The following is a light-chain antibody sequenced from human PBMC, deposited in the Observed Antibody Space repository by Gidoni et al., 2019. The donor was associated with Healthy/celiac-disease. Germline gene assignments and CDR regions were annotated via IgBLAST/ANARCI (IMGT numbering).Light chain of an antibody. J-gene: IGKJ4*01. V-gene: IGKV1-39*01. CDR1: ESISSY. CDR3: QQSYSTVLT. CDR2: AAS. Sequence: DIQMTQSPSSLSASVGDRVTITCRARESISSYLNWYQQKPGKAPKLLIYAASSLQSGVPSSFSGSGSGTDFTFTISSLQPEEFATYYCQQSYSTVLTCGGGTKVEIK.